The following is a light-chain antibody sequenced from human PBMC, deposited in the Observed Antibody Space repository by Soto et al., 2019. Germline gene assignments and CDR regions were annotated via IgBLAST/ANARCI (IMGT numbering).Light chain of an antibody. V-gene: IGKV3-20*01. CDR2: GTS. CDR1: QSVSSSY. CDR3: QQYGSSSWT. J-gene: IGKJ1*01. Sequence: EIVLMQSPDTLSLSPGERATLSCRASQSVSSSYLAWYQQKPGQAPRLLIYGTSSRATAIPDRFSGSGSGTDFTLTISRLEPEDFAVYYCQQYGSSSWTFGQGTNVDIK.